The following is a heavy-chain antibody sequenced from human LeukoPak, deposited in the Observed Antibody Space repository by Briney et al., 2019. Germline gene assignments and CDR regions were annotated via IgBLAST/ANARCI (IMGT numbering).Heavy chain of an antibody. J-gene: IGHJ4*02. Sequence: GGSLRLSCGASGFTFSNYAMYWVRQAPGKGLEWVALIWYDGSNENYAESVKGRFTVSRDNSKNTMYLRMNSLRVEDTAVYYCARVAYCRGGNCYGLDYWGQGTLVTVSS. V-gene: IGHV3-33*01. CDR1: GFTFSNYA. D-gene: IGHD2-15*01. CDR2: IWYDGSNE. CDR3: ARVAYCRGGNCYGLDY.